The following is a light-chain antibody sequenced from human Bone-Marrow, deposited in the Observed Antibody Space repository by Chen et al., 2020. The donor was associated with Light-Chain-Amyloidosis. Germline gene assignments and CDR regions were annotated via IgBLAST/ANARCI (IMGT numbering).Light chain of an antibody. CDR2: RDT. J-gene: IGLJ2*01. CDR1: DLPTKY. Sequence: SYDLPQPPSVSVSPGRTARITCSGDDLPTKYAYWYQQKPGQAPVLVIHRDTERPSGISERFSGSSSGTTATLTISGVQAEDEADYHCQSADSSGTYEVIFGGGTKLTVL. CDR3: QSADSSGTYEVI. V-gene: IGLV3-25*03.